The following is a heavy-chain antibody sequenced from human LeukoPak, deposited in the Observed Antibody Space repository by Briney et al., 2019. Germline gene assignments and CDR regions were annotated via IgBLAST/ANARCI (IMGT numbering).Heavy chain of an antibody. CDR2: IYYSGST. Sequence: SETLSLTCTVSGVSMSSGAFYWSWIRQHPGKGLEWIGNIYYSGSTYYNPSLKSRVTISVDRSKNQFTLKLTSVTAADTAVYYCARAFPFDDYGDPDAFDIWGQGTMVTVSS. CDR1: GVSMSSGAFY. V-gene: IGHV4-30-4*08. J-gene: IGHJ3*02. CDR3: ARAFPFDDYGDPDAFDI. D-gene: IGHD4-17*01.